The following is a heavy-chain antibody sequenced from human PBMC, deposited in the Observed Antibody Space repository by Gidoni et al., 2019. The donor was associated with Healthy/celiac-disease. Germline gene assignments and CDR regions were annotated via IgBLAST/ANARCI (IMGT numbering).Heavy chain of an antibody. CDR1: CFTFSSYA. CDR2: ISGSGGRT. CDR3: AKDLLPAAAGYFDY. Sequence: EVQLFASGGGLVQPGGSLRLSCAASCFTFSSYAMSWVRQAPGKGLEWVSAISGSGGRTYYADSVKGRFTISRDNSKNTLYLQMNSMRAEDTDVYYCAKDLLPAAAGYFDYWGQGTLVTVSS. D-gene: IGHD6-13*01. J-gene: IGHJ4*02. V-gene: IGHV3-23*01.